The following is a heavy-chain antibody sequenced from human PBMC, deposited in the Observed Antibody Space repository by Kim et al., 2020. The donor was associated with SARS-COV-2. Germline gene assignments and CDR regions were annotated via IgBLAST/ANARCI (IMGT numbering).Heavy chain of an antibody. V-gene: IGHV3-72*01. Sequence: GGSLRLSCAASGFSFGDYSMDWVRQAPGKGLEWVGRIRKKVDSFTTFYAASVKGRFTISRDDSKNSLYLQMNSLKTDDTALYFCARLSVGGDWGQGTLVT. J-gene: IGHJ4*02. CDR3: ARLSVGGD. CDR1: GFSFGDYS. D-gene: IGHD2-15*01. CDR2: IRKKVDSFTT.